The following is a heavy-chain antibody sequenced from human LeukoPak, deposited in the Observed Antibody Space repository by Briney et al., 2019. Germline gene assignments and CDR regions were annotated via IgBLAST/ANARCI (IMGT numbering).Heavy chain of an antibody. CDR2: FSGSGGST. V-gene: IGHV3-23*01. J-gene: IGHJ3*02. CDR3: AKSGAARFDI. D-gene: IGHD6-6*01. Sequence: GGSLRLSCAASGFTFSSYAMSLVRQAPEKGLEWVSSFSGSGGSTYYADSVKGRFTISRDNPKNTLYLQMNSLRAEDTAVYYCAKSGAARFDIWGQGTMVTVSS. CDR1: GFTFSSYA.